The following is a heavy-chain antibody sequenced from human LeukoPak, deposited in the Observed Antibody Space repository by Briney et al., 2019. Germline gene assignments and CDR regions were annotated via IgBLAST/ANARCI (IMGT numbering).Heavy chain of an antibody. D-gene: IGHD2-2*01. V-gene: IGHV3-23*01. CDR2: ISGGST. Sequence: GGSLRLSCAASGFTFSSYAMSWVRQAPGKGLEWVSAISGGSTYYADSVKGRFTISRDNSKNTLYLQMNSLRAEDTAVYYCAKDKEGGYCSSTSCYSDWFDPWGQGTLVTVSS. CDR3: AKDKEGGYCSSTSCYSDWFDP. CDR1: GFTFSSYA. J-gene: IGHJ5*02.